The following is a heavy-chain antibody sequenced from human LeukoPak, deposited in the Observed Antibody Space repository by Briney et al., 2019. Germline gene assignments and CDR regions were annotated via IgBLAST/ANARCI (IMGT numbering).Heavy chain of an antibody. CDR1: GFVFSGYW. CDR2: INSDGST. CDR3: ARVPGGYSSGWRYY. J-gene: IGHJ4*02. D-gene: IGHD6-19*01. V-gene: IGHV3-74*01. Sequence: GGSLRLSCAASGFVFSGYWMHWIRRAPGKGLVWVSRINSDGSTSYADSVKGRFTIARDNAKNTLYLQMNSLRDEDTAVYYCARVPGGYSSGWRYYWGQGTLVTVSS.